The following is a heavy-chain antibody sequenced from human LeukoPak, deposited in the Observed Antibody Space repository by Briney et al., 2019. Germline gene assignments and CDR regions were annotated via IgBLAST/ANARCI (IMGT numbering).Heavy chain of an antibody. J-gene: IGHJ3*02. V-gene: IGHV4-59*08. CDR2: IYYSGST. Sequence: SETLSLTCTVSGGSISSYYWSWIRQPPGKGLEWIGYIYYSGSTNYNPSLKSRVTISVDTSKNQFSLKLSSVTAADTAVYYCARGRVGDYDFWSGYYNDAFDIWGQGTMVTVSS. CDR1: GGSISSYY. D-gene: IGHD3-3*01. CDR3: ARGRVGDYDFWSGYYNDAFDI.